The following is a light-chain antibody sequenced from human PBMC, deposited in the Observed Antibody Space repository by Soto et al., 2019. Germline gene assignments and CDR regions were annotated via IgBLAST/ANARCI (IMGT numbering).Light chain of an antibody. J-gene: IGKJ1*01. V-gene: IGKV3-20*01. CDR2: GVS. Sequence: EIVLTQSPDTLSLSPGQRATLSCRASQSVRSDYFAWYQQKPGQAPRVIIFGVSTRATGVPDRFSGSGSGTDFTLTISRLEPEDFAMYYCQQYGSLSWTFGQGTKVDIK. CDR1: QSVRSDY. CDR3: QQYGSLSWT.